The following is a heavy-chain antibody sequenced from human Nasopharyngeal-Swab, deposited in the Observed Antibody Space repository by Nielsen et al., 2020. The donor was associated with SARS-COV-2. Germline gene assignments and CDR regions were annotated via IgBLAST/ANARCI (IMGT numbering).Heavy chain of an antibody. J-gene: IGHJ5*02. Sequence: WIRQPPGKALEWLALIDWDDEKSYSTSLKSRLTISKDTSKSQVVLTMTNMDPVDTATYYCARTEGLWFGELLGSWFDPWGQGTLVTVSS. D-gene: IGHD3-10*01. V-gene: IGHV2-26*01. CDR3: ARTEGLWFGELLGSWFDP. CDR2: IDWDDEK.